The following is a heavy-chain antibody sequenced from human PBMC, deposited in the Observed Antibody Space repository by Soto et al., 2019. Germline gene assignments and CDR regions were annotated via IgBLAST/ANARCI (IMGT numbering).Heavy chain of an antibody. Sequence: GGSLRLSCAASGFTFSSYGMHWVRQAPGKGLEWVAVISYDGSNKYYADSVKGRFTISRDNSKNTLYLQMNSLRAEDTAVYYCAKPGIRTLDYYYMDVWGKGTTVTVSS. CDR1: GFTFSSYG. CDR3: AKPGIRTLDYYYMDV. V-gene: IGHV3-30*18. CDR2: ISYDGSNK. J-gene: IGHJ6*03.